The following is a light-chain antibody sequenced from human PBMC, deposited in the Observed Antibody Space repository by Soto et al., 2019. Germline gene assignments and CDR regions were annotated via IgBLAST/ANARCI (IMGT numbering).Light chain of an antibody. CDR1: SSDIGGSDF. J-gene: IGLJ2*01. CDR2: EVN. Sequence: QSALTQPASVSGSPGQSITISCTGTSSDIGGSDFVSWYQQHPGKAPKLVMSEVNNRPSGVSSRFSGSKSGNTASLTISGVQAEDEADYYCCSYTTTNTVVFGGGTKLTVL. V-gene: IGLV2-14*01. CDR3: CSYTTTNTVV.